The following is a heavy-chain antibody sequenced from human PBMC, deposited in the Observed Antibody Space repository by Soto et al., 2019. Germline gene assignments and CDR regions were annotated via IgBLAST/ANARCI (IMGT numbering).Heavy chain of an antibody. Sequence: GESLKISCAASGFTFSSYDMHWVRQATGKGLEWVSAIGTAGDTYYPGSVKGRFTISRDNAKNSLYLQMNSLRADDTAVYYCARHYGANGHMDCWGQGTLVTVSS. J-gene: IGHJ4*02. CDR3: ARHYGANGHMDC. CDR1: GFTFSSYD. CDR2: IGTAGDT. V-gene: IGHV3-13*01. D-gene: IGHD4-17*01.